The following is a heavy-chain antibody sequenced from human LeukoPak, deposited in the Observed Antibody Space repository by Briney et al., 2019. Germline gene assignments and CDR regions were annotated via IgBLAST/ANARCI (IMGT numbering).Heavy chain of an antibody. J-gene: IGHJ4*02. D-gene: IGHD2/OR15-2a*01. CDR2: IKRKSDGGTP. CDR3: ATDQGFTYYFDY. V-gene: IGHV3-15*01. CDR1: GFPFNNAW. Sequence: PGGSLRLSCAASGFPFNNAWMSWVRQAPGKGLEWVGRIKRKSDGGTPDYAAPVEGRFTISRDDSKNMLYLQMSSLKTEDTAVYYCATDQGFTYYFDYWGQGTLVTVSS.